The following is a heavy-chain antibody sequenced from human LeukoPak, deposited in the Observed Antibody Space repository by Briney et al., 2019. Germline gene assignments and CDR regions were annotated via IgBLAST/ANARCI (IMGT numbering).Heavy chain of an antibody. V-gene: IGHV3-7*05. Sequence: ETLSLTCTVSGGSISPYYWSWVRQAPGKGLEWVANIKQDGSEKYYVDSVKGRFTISRDNAKNSLYLQMNSLRAEDTAVYYCARGNRGSVQGDFDYWGQGTLVTVSS. CDR3: ARGNRGSVQGDFDY. J-gene: IGHJ4*02. CDR2: IKQDGSEK. CDR1: GGSISPYY. D-gene: IGHD5/OR15-5a*01.